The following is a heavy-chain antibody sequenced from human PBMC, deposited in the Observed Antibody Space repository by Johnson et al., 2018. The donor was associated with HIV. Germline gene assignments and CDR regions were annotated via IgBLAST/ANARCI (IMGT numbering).Heavy chain of an antibody. D-gene: IGHD2-15*01. J-gene: IGHJ3*02. CDR2: ISGSGGST. V-gene: IGHV3-9*01. Sequence: VQLVESGGGLVQPGRSLRLSCAVSGLTFDDYAMHWVRQVPGKGLEWVSAISGSGGSTNYADSVKGRFTISRDNAKNTLYLQMSSLRAEDTAVYYCAREGPYWAFDIWGQGTMVTVSS. CDR1: GLTFDDYA. CDR3: AREGPYWAFDI.